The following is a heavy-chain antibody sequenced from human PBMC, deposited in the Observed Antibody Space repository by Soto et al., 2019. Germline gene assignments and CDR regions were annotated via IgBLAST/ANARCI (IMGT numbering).Heavy chain of an antibody. Sequence: ASVKVSCKASGYTFTSYDINWVRQATGQGLEWMGWMNPNSGDTGYAQKFQGRVTLTRDTSTSTAYMELSSLRLDDTAVYYCARAPTDSSGWRFDYWGQGSRVTVSS. J-gene: IGHJ4*02. D-gene: IGHD6-19*01. V-gene: IGHV1-8*01. CDR3: ARAPTDSSGWRFDY. CDR2: MNPNSGDT. CDR1: GYTFTSYD.